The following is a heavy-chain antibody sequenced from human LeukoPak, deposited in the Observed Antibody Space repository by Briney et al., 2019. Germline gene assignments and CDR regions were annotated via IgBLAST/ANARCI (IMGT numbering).Heavy chain of an antibody. Sequence: GSSVKVSCNASGGTFSSYAISWVRQAPGQGLEWMGGIIPIFGTANYAQKFQGRVTITADESTSTAYMELSSLRSEDTAVYYCAGSVAAADYYFDYWGQGTLVTVSS. V-gene: IGHV1-69*01. J-gene: IGHJ4*02. D-gene: IGHD6-13*01. CDR3: AGSVAAADYYFDY. CDR1: GGTFSSYA. CDR2: IIPIFGTA.